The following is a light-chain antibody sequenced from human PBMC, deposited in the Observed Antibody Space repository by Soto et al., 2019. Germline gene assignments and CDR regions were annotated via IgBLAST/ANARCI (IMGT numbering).Light chain of an antibody. CDR1: SSDVGGYNY. CDR3: SSYTRSSTVV. CDR2: DVS. Sequence: QSVLTQPASVSGSPGQSITISCTGTSSDVGGYNYVSWYQQHPGKAPKLMIYDVSNRPSEVSNRFSGSKSGNTASLTISGLQAEDEADYYCSSYTRSSTVVFGGGTKVTVL. J-gene: IGLJ2*01. V-gene: IGLV2-14*01.